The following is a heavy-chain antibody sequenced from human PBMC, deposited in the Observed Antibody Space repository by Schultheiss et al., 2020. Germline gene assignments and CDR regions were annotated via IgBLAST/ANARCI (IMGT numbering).Heavy chain of an antibody. D-gene: IGHD7-27*01. J-gene: IGHJ4*02. V-gene: IGHV4-39*07. CDR2: INYSGRP. Sequence: SETLSLTCSVFGSSVSSSSFYWGWVRQSPGKGLEWFGSINYSGRPYYNPSLKSRVTISVDTSKNQFSLKLSSVTAADTAVYYCARGRLTGEVDYWGQGTLVTVSS. CDR1: GSSVSSSSFY. CDR3: ARGRLTGEVDY.